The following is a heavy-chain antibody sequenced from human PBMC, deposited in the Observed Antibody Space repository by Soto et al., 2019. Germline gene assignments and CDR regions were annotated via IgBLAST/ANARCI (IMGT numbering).Heavy chain of an antibody. V-gene: IGHV1-69*13. J-gene: IGHJ5*02. CDR2: IIPIFGTA. CDR3: ARDGAYQPLLYEWFDP. CDR1: GGTFSSYA. Sequence: GASVKVSCKASGGTFSSYAISWVRQAPGQGLEWMGGIIPIFGTANYAQKFQGRVTITADESTSTAYMELSSLRSEDTAVYYCARDGAYQPLLYEWFDPWGQGTLVTVSS. D-gene: IGHD2-2*02.